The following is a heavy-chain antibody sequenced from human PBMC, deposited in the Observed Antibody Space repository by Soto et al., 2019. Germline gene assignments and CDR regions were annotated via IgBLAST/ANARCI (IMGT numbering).Heavy chain of an antibody. V-gene: IGHV1-69*08. D-gene: IGHD3-3*01. CDR1: GGTFNSYT. J-gene: IGHJ4*02. CDR2: ITPILGVT. CDR3: ARESGSDCGVVPTLDN. Sequence: QVQLVQSGAEVKKPGSSVKVSCKASGGTFNSYTVSWVRQAPGQGLEWVGRITPILGVTNYAQKFQGRVTITADKSTGTAYMDLSSLRYEDTAEYYCARESGSDCGVVPTLDNWGQGTLVIVSS.